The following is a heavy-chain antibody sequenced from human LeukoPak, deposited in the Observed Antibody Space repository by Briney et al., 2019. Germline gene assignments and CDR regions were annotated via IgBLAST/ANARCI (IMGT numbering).Heavy chain of an antibody. J-gene: IGHJ4*02. Sequence: PGGSLRLSCAASGFIFSYYGMHWVRQAPGKGLEWVAVIWYDRSNRYYADSLKGRFTISRDNSKNTLYLQMNSLTADDTAVYYCARDPLGVLSYFDYWGQGTLVTVSS. V-gene: IGHV3-33*01. CDR2: IWYDRSNR. D-gene: IGHD4/OR15-4a*01. CDR3: ARDPLGVLSYFDY. CDR1: GFIFSYYG.